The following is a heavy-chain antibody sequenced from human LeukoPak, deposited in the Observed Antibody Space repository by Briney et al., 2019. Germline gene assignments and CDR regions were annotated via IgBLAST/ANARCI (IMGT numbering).Heavy chain of an antibody. D-gene: IGHD2-15*01. J-gene: IGHJ6*03. CDR3: ARVGAATFYWYYMDV. V-gene: IGHV3-7*01. Sequence: SGGSLRLSCEASGFTFSSYWMSWVRQAPGKGLEWVANIKQDGSDKYYVDSLKGRFTVSRDNAKNSLYLQINSLGVGDTAVYFCARVGAATFYWYYMDVWGKGTTVTVSS. CDR2: IKQDGSDK. CDR1: GFTFSSYW.